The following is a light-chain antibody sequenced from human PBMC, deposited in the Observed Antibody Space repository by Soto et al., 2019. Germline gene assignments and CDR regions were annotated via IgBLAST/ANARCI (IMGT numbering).Light chain of an antibody. Sequence: EIVMTQSPATLSVSPGERATLSCRASQSVSSNLAWYQQKPGQPPRLLIYGASTRATGIPARFGGSGSGTEFTLSISSLQSEYFAVYYCQQYNNWPYTFGQGTKLEIK. CDR1: QSVSSN. V-gene: IGKV3-15*01. CDR3: QQYNNWPYT. CDR2: GAS. J-gene: IGKJ2*01.